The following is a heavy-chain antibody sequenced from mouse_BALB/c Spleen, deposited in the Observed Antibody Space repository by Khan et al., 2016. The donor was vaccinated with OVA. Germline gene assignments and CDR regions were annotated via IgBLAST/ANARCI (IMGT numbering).Heavy chain of an antibody. CDR2: IFPGTGTT. CDR3: ARGYFGNDEFVY. V-gene: IGHV1S132*01. J-gene: IGHJ3*01. CDR1: GYTFPSYW. D-gene: IGHD2-2*01. Sequence: QVQLKQSGAELVKPGTSVKLSCKTSGYTFPSYWIQWVKQRPGQGLGWIGQIFPGTGTTYYNENFKDKATLTVDTSSNSAYMQLTSLTSEDSAVYFCARGYFGNDEFVYWGQGTLVTVSA.